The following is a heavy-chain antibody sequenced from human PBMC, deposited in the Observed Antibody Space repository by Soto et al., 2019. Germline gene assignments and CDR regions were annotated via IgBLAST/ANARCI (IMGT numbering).Heavy chain of an antibody. Sequence: SETLSLTCTVSGGSISSVGYYWSWIRQHPGKGLEWIGYIYYSGSTYYNPSLKSRVTISVDTSKNQFSLKLSSVTAGDTAVYYCAREVDYYGSGDYYYYGIDAWGQGTTVTVSS. CDR2: IYYSGST. CDR1: GGSISSVGYY. CDR3: AREVDYYGSGDYYYYGIDA. J-gene: IGHJ6*02. V-gene: IGHV4-31*03. D-gene: IGHD3-10*01.